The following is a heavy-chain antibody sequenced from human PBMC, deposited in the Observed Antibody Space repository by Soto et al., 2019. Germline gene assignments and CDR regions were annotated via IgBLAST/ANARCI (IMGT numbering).Heavy chain of an antibody. D-gene: IGHD2-2*01. CDR1: GFSFNNYA. CDR3: AKDVGGHYCTPTSCLYFFHS. V-gene: IGHV3-23*01. CDR2: ISDSGST. Sequence: PGGSLRLSCAASGFSFNNYAMNWVRQAPGQGLEWVSTISDSGSTYYADSVKGRFTISRDNSKNTLYLQMKSLRAEDTVVYFCAKDVGGHYCTPTSCLYFFHSWGRGTLVTVSS. J-gene: IGHJ4*02.